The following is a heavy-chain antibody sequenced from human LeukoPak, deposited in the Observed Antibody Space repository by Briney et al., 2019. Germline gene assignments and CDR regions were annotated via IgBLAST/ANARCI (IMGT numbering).Heavy chain of an antibody. J-gene: IGHJ4*02. V-gene: IGHV4-59*08. CDR2: IYYSGST. CDR1: GGSISTYY. CDR3: ARGIYGDYSDYFDH. Sequence: SETLSLTCTASGGSISTYYWSWIRQPPGKGLDWIGYIYYSGSTNYDPSLKSRVTISVDTSKYQFSLNLSSVTAADTAVYFCARGIYGDYSDYFDHWGQGTLVTVSS. D-gene: IGHD4-17*01.